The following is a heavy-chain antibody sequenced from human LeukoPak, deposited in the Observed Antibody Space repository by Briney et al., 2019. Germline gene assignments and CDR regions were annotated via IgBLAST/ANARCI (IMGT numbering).Heavy chain of an antibody. CDR1: GFTFSSYA. CDR3: AKSSGIRGYDLDY. Sequence: GGSLRLSCAASGFTFSSYAMSWVRQAPGKGLEWVLAISGSGDSTYYGDSVKGRFTISRDNSKNTLYLQMNSLRAEDTAVYYRAKSSGIRGYDLDYWGQGTLVTVSS. D-gene: IGHD5-12*01. J-gene: IGHJ4*02. CDR2: ISGSGDST. V-gene: IGHV3-23*01.